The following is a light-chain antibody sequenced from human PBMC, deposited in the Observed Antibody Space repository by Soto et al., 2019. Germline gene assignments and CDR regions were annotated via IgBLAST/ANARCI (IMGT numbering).Light chain of an antibody. CDR3: SAYTSSSTGV. Sequence: QSALTQPASMSGSPGQSITISCTGTSSDVGGYNYVSWYQQHPGKAPKLMIYEVSHRPSGVSDRFSGSKSGNTASLTISGLQTDDEADYYCSAYTSSSTGVFGGGTKLTVL. V-gene: IGLV2-14*01. CDR1: SSDVGGYNY. CDR2: EVS. J-gene: IGLJ2*01.